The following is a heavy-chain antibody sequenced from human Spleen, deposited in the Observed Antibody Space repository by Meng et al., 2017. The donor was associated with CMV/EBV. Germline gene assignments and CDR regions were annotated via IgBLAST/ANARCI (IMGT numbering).Heavy chain of an antibody. CDR2: ISAYNGNT. V-gene: IGHV1-18*01. CDR1: GYTFTSYG. Sequence: ASVKVSCKASGYTFTSYGISWVRQAPGQGLEWMGWISAYNGNTNYAQKLQGRVTMTTDTSTSTAYMELRSLRSDDTAVYYCACDFGYCSSTSCYPPHGTDVWGQGTTVTSP. CDR3: ACDFGYCSSTSCYPPHGTDV. J-gene: IGHJ6*02. D-gene: IGHD2-2*01.